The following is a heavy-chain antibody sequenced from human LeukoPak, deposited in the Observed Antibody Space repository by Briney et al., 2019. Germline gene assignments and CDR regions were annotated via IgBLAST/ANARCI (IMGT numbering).Heavy chain of an antibody. CDR1: GFAFSNHA. CDR3: AKLYSSGWLGLSS. V-gene: IGHV3-23*01. CDR2: ISGDGGRT. J-gene: IGHJ5*02. D-gene: IGHD6-19*01. Sequence: GGSLRLSCAASGFAFSNHAMRWVRQAPGKGLEWVSGISGDGGRTWYADSVKGRFTISRDNSKNTLYLQMSSLRDEDTAVYYCAKLYSSGWLGLSSWGQGTLVTVSS.